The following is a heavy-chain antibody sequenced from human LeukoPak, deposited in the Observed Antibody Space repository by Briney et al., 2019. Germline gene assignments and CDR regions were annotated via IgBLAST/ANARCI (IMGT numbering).Heavy chain of an antibody. CDR3: ARGRPVLLWFGEPSNWFDP. CDR2: INHSGST. J-gene: IGHJ5*02. V-gene: IGHV4-34*01. D-gene: IGHD3-10*01. Sequence: SETLSLTYAVYGGSFSGYYWSSIRQPPGKGLEWIGEINHSGSTNYNPSLKSRVTISVDTSKNQFSLKLSSVTAADTAVYYCARGRPVLLWFGEPSNWFDPWGQGTLVTVSS. CDR1: GGSFSGYY.